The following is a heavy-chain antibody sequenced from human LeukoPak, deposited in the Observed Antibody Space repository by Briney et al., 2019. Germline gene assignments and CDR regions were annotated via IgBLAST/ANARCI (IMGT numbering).Heavy chain of an antibody. CDR3: ARDLEVRGWYFDL. CDR1: GVSIRSSHW. V-gene: IGHV4-4*02. CDR2: IYHSGTT. D-gene: IGHD3-22*01. J-gene: IGHJ2*01. Sequence: PSETLSLTCAVSGVSIRSSHWWTWVRPSPGKGLEWIGEIYHSGTTDYNPSLKSRISISVDKSKNQFSLRLTSVTAADTAVYYCARDLEVRGWYFDLWGRGTLVTVSS.